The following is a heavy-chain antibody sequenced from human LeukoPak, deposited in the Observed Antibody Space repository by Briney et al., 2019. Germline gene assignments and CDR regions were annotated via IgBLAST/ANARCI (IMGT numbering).Heavy chain of an antibody. Sequence: PSETLSLTCAVSGYSISSGYYWGWIRQPPGKGLEWIGSIYHSGSTYYNPSLKSRVTISVDTSKNQFSLKLSSVTAADSAVCYCARAEWESLPHDAFYIWGQGTMVTVSS. J-gene: IGHJ3*02. CDR2: IYHSGST. CDR1: GYSISSGYY. CDR3: ARAEWESLPHDAFYI. V-gene: IGHV4-38-2*01. D-gene: IGHD1-26*01.